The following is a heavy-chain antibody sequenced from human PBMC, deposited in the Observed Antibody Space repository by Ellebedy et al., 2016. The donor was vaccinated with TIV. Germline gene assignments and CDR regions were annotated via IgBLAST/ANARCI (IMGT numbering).Heavy chain of an antibody. J-gene: IGHJ4*02. CDR1: GFTFSSYA. Sequence: GESLKISCAASGFTFSSYAMSWVRQAPGKGLEWVSAISGSGGSTYYADSVKGRFTISRDNSKNTLYLQMNSLRAEDTAVYYCAKDYGSRDTAMVPWVDYWGQGTLVTVSS. D-gene: IGHD5-18*01. CDR2: ISGSGGST. V-gene: IGHV3-23*01. CDR3: AKDYGSRDTAMVPWVDY.